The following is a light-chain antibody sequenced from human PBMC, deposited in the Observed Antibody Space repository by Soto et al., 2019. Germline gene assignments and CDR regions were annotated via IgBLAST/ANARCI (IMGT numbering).Light chain of an antibody. CDR1: SSDVGTYIY. CDR3: GSYAGGNNPYV. Sequence: QSALTQPPSASGSPGQSVTISCTGISSDVGTYIYVSWYQHHPGKAPKLIIYEASKRPSGVPDRFSGSKSGDTASLTVSGLQAEDEADYSCGSYAGGNNPYVFGTGPKVTVL. CDR2: EAS. J-gene: IGLJ1*01. V-gene: IGLV2-8*01.